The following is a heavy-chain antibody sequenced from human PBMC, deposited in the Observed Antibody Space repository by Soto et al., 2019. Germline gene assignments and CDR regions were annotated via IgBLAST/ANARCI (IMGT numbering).Heavy chain of an antibody. CDR2: INSDGSST. V-gene: IGHV3-74*01. J-gene: IGHJ4*02. D-gene: IGHD2-15*01. CDR1: GFTFSTYW. CDR3: ARGYCSGGSCWDPSFDY. Sequence: GGSLRLSCAASGFTFSTYWMHWVRQAPGKGLVWVSRINSDGSSTNYADSVKGRFTISRDNAKNTLFLQMNSLRAEDTALYYCARGYCSGGSCWDPSFDYWGQGTLVTVSS.